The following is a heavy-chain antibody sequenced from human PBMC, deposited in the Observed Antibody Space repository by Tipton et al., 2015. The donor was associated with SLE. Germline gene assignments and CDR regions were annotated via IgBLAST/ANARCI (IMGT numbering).Heavy chain of an antibody. D-gene: IGHD2-15*01. Sequence: LRLSCSVSGYSISSDHFWAWIRQPPGKGLEWIGSFSHSDTSSYNPSVQSRVTVSVDTSRNQFSLKLTSVTAADTAVYYCVRLGYFSGGRCLNYFDPWGRGSLVTVSS. CDR2: FSHSDTS. CDR1: GYSISSDHF. V-gene: IGHV4-38-2*02. CDR3: VRLGYFSGGRCLNYFDP. J-gene: IGHJ5*02.